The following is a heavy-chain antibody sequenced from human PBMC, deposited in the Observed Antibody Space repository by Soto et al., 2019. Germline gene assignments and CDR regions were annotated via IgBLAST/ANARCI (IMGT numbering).Heavy chain of an antibody. Sequence: QVQLVQSGAEVKKPGASVKVSCKASGYTFTIYAMHWVRQAPGQRLEWMGWINAGNGNTKYSQKFQGRVTITRDTSASTAYLELSSLRSEDTAVSYCARVSDTHYYYYRMDVWGQGTTVTVSS. CDR1: GYTFTIYA. CDR3: ARVSDTHYYYYRMDV. J-gene: IGHJ6*02. D-gene: IGHD2-8*01. CDR2: INAGNGNT. V-gene: IGHV1-3*01.